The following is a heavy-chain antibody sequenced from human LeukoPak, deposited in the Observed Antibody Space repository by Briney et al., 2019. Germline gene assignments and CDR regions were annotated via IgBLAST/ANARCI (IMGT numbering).Heavy chain of an antibody. CDR1: GGSISSSSYY. J-gene: IGHJ4*02. V-gene: IGHV4-39*01. CDR2: IYYSGST. CDR3: ASMPEDYDILTGYFDY. Sequence: SETLSLTCTVSGGSISSSSYYWGWIRQPPGKGLEWIGSIYYSGSTYYNPSLKSRVTISVDTSKNQFSLKLSSVTAADTAAYYCASMPEDYDILTGYFDYWGQGTLVTVSS. D-gene: IGHD3-9*01.